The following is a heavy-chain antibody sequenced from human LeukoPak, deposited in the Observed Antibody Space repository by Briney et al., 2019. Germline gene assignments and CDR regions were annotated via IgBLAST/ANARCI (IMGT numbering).Heavy chain of an antibody. Sequence: PGGSLRLSCAASGFTVSSNYMSWVRQAPGKGLEWVSVIYSGGSTYYADSVKGRFTISRDNSKNTLYLQMNSLRAEDTAVYYCARDDSSGYFEYWGQGTLVTVSS. CDR3: ARDDSSGYFEY. CDR1: GFTVSSNY. J-gene: IGHJ4*02. V-gene: IGHV3-53*01. D-gene: IGHD3-22*01. CDR2: IYSGGST.